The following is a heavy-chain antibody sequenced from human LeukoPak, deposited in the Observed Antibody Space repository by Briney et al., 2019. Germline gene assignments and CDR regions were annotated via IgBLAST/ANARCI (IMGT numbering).Heavy chain of an antibody. CDR3: ATVRALTG. CDR2: LSSSGDTT. V-gene: IGHV3-23*01. D-gene: IGHD7-27*01. Sequence: GGSLRLSCAASGFTLSNFLMSWVRQAPGKGLEWVSALSSSGDTTYYADSVKGRFTISRDNSKNTLYLQMNSLRDDDTAICYCATVRALTGRGQGTLVTVSS. J-gene: IGHJ4*02. CDR1: GFTLSNFL.